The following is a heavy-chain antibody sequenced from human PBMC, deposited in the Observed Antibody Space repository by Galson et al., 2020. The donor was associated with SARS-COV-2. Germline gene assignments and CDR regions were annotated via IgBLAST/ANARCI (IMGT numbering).Heavy chain of an antibody. Sequence: TGGSLRLSCAASGFTFSNAWMSWVRQVPGKGLEWVGRIKSKTDGGTTDYAAPVKGRLTISRDDSKNTLSLQMNSLKIEDTAVYYCTTSMVREVCTMSPGGLDVGGCDYWCQGSLLTVSS. V-gene: IGHV3-15*01. D-gene: IGHD3-10*01. J-gene: IGHJ4*02. CDR2: IKSKTDGGTT. CDR1: GFTFSNAW. CDR3: TTSMVREVCTMSPGGLDVGGCDY.